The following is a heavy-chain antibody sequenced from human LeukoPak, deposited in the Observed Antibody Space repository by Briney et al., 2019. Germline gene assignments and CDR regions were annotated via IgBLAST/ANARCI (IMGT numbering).Heavy chain of an antibody. D-gene: IGHD3-9*01. CDR2: IYGGGIP. J-gene: IGHJ5*02. Sequence: PGGSLRLSCAASGFTVSGDYMSWVRQPPGKGLEWVSVIYGGGIPYHADSVKGRFTISRDDSKNMVYLQMNSLKAEDTAIYYCARQPWAPGLYTLGQRTLVTVSS. V-gene: IGHV3-53*01. CDR1: GFTVSGDY. CDR3: ARQPWAPGLYT.